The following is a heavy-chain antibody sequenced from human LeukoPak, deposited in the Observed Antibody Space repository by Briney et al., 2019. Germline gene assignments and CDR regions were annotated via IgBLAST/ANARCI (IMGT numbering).Heavy chain of an antibody. V-gene: IGHV3-48*03. J-gene: IGHJ1*01. Sequence: GGSLRLSCAASGFTFSSYEMNWVRQAPGKGLEWVSYISSSGSTIYYADSVKGRFTISRDNAKNSLYLQMNSLKAEDTAVYYCTRGGGNLGEYFQHWGQGTLVTVSS. CDR1: GFTFSSYE. D-gene: IGHD2-15*01. CDR2: ISSSGSTI. CDR3: TRGGGNLGEYFQH.